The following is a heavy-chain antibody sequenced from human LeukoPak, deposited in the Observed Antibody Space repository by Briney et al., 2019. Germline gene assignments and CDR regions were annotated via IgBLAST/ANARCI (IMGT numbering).Heavy chain of an antibody. D-gene: IGHD3-9*01. J-gene: IGHJ4*02. Sequence: GASVKVSCKASGYTCTNYAVHWVRQAPGQRLEWMGWINAGNGKTNYSQKIQVRVTLTRDTSASTVYMELSSLRSEDTAVYYCTRGYYDLLTGHVVTYYFDYWGQGTLVTVSS. CDR3: TRGYYDLLTGHVVTYYFDY. CDR2: INAGNGKT. V-gene: IGHV1-3*01. CDR1: GYTCTNYA.